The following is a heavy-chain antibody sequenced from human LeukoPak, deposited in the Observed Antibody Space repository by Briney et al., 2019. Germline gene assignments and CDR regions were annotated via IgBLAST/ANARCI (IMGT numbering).Heavy chain of an antibody. CDR2: INHSGST. Sequence: SETLSLTCAVYGGSFSGYYWSWIRQPPGKGLEWIGEINHSGSTNYNPSLKSRVTISVDTSQNQFSLKLSSVTAADTAVYYCASLWLPIYYFDYWGQGTLVTVSS. V-gene: IGHV4-34*01. CDR3: ASLWLPIYYFDY. J-gene: IGHJ4*02. CDR1: GGSFSGYY. D-gene: IGHD3-10*01.